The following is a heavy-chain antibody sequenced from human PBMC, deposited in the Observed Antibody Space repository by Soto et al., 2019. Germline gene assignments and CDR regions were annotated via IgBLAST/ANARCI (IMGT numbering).Heavy chain of an antibody. Sequence: QVQLVESGGGVVQPGRSLRLSCAASGFTFSSYAMHWVRQAPGKGLEWVAVISYDGSNKYYAASVKGRFTTSRDNSKNTLDLQMSSLRAEDTAVYYCARPPWRTADNWGDFDLWGRGTLVTVSS. D-gene: IGHD3-16*01. V-gene: IGHV3-30-3*01. J-gene: IGHJ2*01. CDR3: ARPPWRTADNWGDFDL. CDR2: ISYDGSNK. CDR1: GFTFSSYA.